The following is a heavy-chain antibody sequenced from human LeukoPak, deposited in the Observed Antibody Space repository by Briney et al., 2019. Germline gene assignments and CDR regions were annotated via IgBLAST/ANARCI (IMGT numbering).Heavy chain of an antibody. J-gene: IGHJ6*02. D-gene: IGHD2-2*01. Sequence: SVKVSCKASGGTFSSYAISWVRQAPGQGLEWMGGIIPIFGTANYAQKFQGRVTITADGSTSTAYMELSSLRSEDTAVYYCARDLYVPAAITHHYYYYGMDVWGQGTTVTVSS. CDR1: GGTFSSYA. CDR3: ARDLYVPAAITHHYYYYGMDV. V-gene: IGHV1-69*13. CDR2: IIPIFGTA.